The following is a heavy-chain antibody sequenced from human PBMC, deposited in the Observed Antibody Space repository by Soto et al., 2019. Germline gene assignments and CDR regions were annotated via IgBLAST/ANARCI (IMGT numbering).Heavy chain of an antibody. J-gene: IGHJ6*02. CDR3: ARDVAGDGMDV. CDR1: GGSISSYY. CDR2: IYYSGST. Sequence: SETLSLTCTVSGGSISSYYWSWIWQPPGKGLEWIGYIYYSGSTNYNPSLKSRVTISVDTSKNQFSLKLSSVTAADTAVYYCARDVAGDGMDVWGQGTTVTVSS. V-gene: IGHV4-59*01. D-gene: IGHD2-21*01.